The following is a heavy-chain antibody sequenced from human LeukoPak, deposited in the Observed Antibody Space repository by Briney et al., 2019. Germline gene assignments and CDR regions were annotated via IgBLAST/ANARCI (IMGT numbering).Heavy chain of an antibody. Sequence: PGGSLRLSCSPSGFTFSRYAMHWVRQAPGKGREYVAAISSIRVSTYYADSVKGRFTISRDNSKNTLYLQMSSMRAKDTAVYYCVKPPRSGYSSSWSWDMVFDYWGQGTLVTVSS. CDR2: ISSIRVST. D-gene: IGHD6-13*01. V-gene: IGHV3-64D*06. CDR3: VKPPRSGYSSSWSWDMVFDY. J-gene: IGHJ4*02. CDR1: GFTFSRYA.